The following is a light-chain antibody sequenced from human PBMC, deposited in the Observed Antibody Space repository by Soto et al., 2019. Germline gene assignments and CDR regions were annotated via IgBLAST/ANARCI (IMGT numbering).Light chain of an antibody. CDR1: QSVGRW. Sequence: TQSPSTLSASVGDRVTITCRASQSVGRWLAWYQQKPGKAPQVLIYKASNRATGIPARFSGSGSGTDFTLTISSLEPEDFAVYYCQQRSNWPPSITFGQGTRLEIK. V-gene: IGKV3-11*01. J-gene: IGKJ5*01. CDR3: QQRSNWPPSIT. CDR2: KAS.